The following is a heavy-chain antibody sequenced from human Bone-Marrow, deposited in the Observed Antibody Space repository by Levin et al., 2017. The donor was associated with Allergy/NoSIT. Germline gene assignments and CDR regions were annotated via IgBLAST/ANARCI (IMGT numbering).Heavy chain of an antibody. V-gene: IGHV3-15*01. Sequence: GGSLRLSCAASGFTFSNAWMSWVRQAPGKGLEWVGRIKSKTDGGTTDYAAPVKGRFTISRDDSKNTLYLQMNSLKTEDTAVYYCTTGRITMIVVPRVLDYYYGMDVWGQGTTVTVSS. J-gene: IGHJ6*02. CDR2: IKSKTDGGTT. CDR3: TTGRITMIVVPRVLDYYYGMDV. D-gene: IGHD3-22*01. CDR1: GFTFSNAW.